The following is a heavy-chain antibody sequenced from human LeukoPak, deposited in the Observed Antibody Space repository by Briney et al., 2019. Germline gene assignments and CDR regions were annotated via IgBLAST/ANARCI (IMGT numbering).Heavy chain of an antibody. CDR3: ARRYCSSTSCYYFDY. D-gene: IGHD2-2*01. CDR1: GYTFTDYY. V-gene: IGHV1-2*02. J-gene: IGHJ4*02. Sequence: ASVKVSCKASGYTFTDYYMHWVRQAPGQGLEWMGWINVNRGGTNYAQRFQGRVTMSRDTSITTAYMELSRLKSDDTAVYYCARRYCSSTSCYYFDYWGQGTLVTVSS. CDR2: INVNRGGT.